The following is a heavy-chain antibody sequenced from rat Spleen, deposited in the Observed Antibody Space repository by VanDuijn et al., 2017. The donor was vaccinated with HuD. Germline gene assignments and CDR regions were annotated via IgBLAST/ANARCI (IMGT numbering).Heavy chain of an antibody. J-gene: IGHJ3*01. V-gene: IGHV5-7*01. CDR3: AKGGYNYGWFAY. Sequence: EVQLVESGGGLVQPGRSLKLSCAASGFTFSDYYMAWVRQAPTKGLEWVATISYDGSSTYYRDSVKGRFTISRDNAKSTLYLQMDSLRSEDTATYFGAKGGYNYGWFAYWGQGTLVTVSS. CDR1: GFTFSDYY. D-gene: IGHD1-4*01. CDR2: ISYDGSST.